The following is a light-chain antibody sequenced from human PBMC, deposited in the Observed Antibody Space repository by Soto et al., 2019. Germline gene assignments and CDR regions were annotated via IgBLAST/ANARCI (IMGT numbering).Light chain of an antibody. J-gene: IGKJ1*01. V-gene: IGKV1-5*03. Sequence: DIHMTQAPSTLSASVGDKVTITCRASQSISGWLAWYQQKPGKAPKLLVYQASILEDGDPSRFSGSGSVTEFTLTIRRLQPGDFASYFCQGYNTYWTFGPGTQVEMK. CDR1: QSISGW. CDR3: QGYNTYWT. CDR2: QAS.